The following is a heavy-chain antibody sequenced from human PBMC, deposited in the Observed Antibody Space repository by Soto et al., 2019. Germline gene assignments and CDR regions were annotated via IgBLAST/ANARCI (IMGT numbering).Heavy chain of an antibody. V-gene: IGHV3-11*01. CDR3: ARPWTVGATIDFEF. CDR1: GFTFSYYY. D-gene: IGHD1-26*01. J-gene: IGHJ4*01. Sequence: SGGSLRLSCAASGFTFSYYYMSWLRQAPGKGLEWISYISTSGSVIYAASVKGRFTISRDNPRNSLYLQMNSLRAEDTAVYYCARPWTVGATIDFEFWGQGTLVTVSS. CDR2: ISTSGSV.